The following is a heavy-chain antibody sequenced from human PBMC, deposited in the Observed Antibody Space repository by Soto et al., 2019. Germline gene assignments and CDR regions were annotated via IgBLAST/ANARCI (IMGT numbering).Heavy chain of an antibody. Sequence: QVQLQESGPGLVKPSQTLSLTCTVSGGSISSGNYYWSWIRQPPGKGLEWIGFISYSGSGYYNPSLKSRVTISVDTSKHQFSLNVSFVTAADTAVYYCATMGTPATGLYYFDYWGQGTLVTVSS. D-gene: IGHD2-15*01. V-gene: IGHV4-30-4*01. CDR3: ATMGTPATGLYYFDY. CDR2: ISYSGSG. J-gene: IGHJ4*02. CDR1: GGSISSGNYY.